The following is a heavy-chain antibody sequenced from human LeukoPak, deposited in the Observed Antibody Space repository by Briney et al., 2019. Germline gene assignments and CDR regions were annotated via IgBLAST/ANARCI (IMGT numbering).Heavy chain of an antibody. D-gene: IGHD4-17*01. Sequence: SETLSLTCTVSGGSISSYHWCWIRQPPGTGLEWIGYIYYCGSTNYNPSLKSRVSISVDTSKNQFSLKLSSVTAADTAVYYCARVFGDYDEGYYYYMDVWGKGTTVTISS. J-gene: IGHJ6*03. V-gene: IGHV4-59*13. CDR2: IYYCGST. CDR3: ARVFGDYDEGYYYYMDV. CDR1: GGSISSYH.